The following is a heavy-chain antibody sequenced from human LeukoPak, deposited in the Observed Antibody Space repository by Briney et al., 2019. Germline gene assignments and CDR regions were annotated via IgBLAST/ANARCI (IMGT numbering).Heavy chain of an antibody. CDR3: ARGWYGSGSRKFDP. Sequence: GASVKVSCKASGYTFTSYDINWVRQATGQGLEWMGWMNSYSGYTGYAQELQGRVTMTRNTSISTAYMELSSLRSEDTAVYYCARGWYGSGSRKFDPWGQGTLVTVSS. CDR1: GYTFTSYD. CDR2: MNSYSGYT. D-gene: IGHD3-10*01. J-gene: IGHJ5*02. V-gene: IGHV1-8*01.